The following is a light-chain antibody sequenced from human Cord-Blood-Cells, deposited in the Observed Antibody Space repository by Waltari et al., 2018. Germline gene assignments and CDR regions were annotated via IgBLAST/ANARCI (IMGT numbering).Light chain of an antibody. CDR3: QQSYSTLT. V-gene: IGKV1-39*01. J-gene: IGKJ4*01. Sequence: DIQMTQSPSSLSASVGDRVTITCRASQSINSYLNWYQQKPGKAPTLLIYAASSLQSGVPSRLSGSGSGTDFTLTISSLQPEDFATYYCQQSYSTLTFGGGTKVEIK. CDR2: AAS. CDR1: QSINSY.